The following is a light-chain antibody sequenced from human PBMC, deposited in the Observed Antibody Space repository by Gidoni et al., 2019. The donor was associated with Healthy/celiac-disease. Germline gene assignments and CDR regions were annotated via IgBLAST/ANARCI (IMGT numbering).Light chain of an antibody. CDR3: QQYYSTPRT. CDR1: QSVLYSSNNNNY. CDR2: WAS. Sequence: DIVMTQSPDSLAVSLGERATINCKSSQSVLYSSNNNNYLAWYQQKPGQPPTLLIYWASTRESGVPDRFSGSGSGTDFTLTISSLQAEDVAVYYCQQYYSTPRTFGQETKVEIK. V-gene: IGKV4-1*01. J-gene: IGKJ1*01.